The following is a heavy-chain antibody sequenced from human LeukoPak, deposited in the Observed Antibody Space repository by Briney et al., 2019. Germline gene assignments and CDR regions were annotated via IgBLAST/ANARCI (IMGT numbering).Heavy chain of an antibody. D-gene: IGHD3-22*01. V-gene: IGHV1-2*02. J-gene: IGHJ6*03. CDR2: INPNSGGT. CDR3: ARDPTGYYDSSGYYYYYYYMDV. CDR1: GYTFTGYY. Sequence: ASVTVSCKASGYTFTGYYMHWVRQAPGQGLEWMGWINPNSGGTNYAQKFQGRVTMTRDTSISTAYMELSRLRSDDTAVYYCARDPTGYYDSSGYYYYYYYMDVWGKGTTVTVSS.